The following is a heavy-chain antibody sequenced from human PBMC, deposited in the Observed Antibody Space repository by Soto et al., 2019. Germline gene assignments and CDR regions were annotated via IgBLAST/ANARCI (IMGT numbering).Heavy chain of an antibody. Sequence: SETLSLTCAVYGGSFSGYYWSWIRQPPGKGLEWIGEINHSGSTNYNPSLKSRVTISVDTSKNQFSLKLSSVTAADTAVYYCARGFPTVVTVDYWGQGTLVTVS. V-gene: IGHV4-34*01. J-gene: IGHJ4*02. CDR2: INHSGST. CDR3: ARGFPTVVTVDY. CDR1: GGSFSGYY. D-gene: IGHD4-4*01.